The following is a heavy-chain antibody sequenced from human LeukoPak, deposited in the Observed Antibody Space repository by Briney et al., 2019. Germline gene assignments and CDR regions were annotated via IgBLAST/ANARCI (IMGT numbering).Heavy chain of an antibody. V-gene: IGHV3-30*04. CDR1: GFSFSKYA. CDR3: AGEKFDI. Sequence: GGSLRLSCAASGFSFSKYAMDWVRQAPGKGLEWVAIISKDGSMRYYADSVKGRFTVSRDNSNNTLSLQMNSLKSEDTAVYYCAGEKFDILGQGTMVTVSA. J-gene: IGHJ3*02. CDR2: ISKDGSMR.